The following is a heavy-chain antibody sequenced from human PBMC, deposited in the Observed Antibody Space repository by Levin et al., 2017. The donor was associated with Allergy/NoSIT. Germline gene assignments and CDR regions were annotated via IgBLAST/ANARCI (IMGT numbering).Heavy chain of an antibody. CDR2: IYSDGNT. V-gene: IGHV3-66*01. CDR3: ARTPYCVNGVCYSQYYFDY. J-gene: IGHJ4*02. D-gene: IGHD2-8*01. Sequence: GGSLRLSCAASGFTVSDNYMNWVRQAPGKGLEWVSVIYSDGNTYNADSVKGRFTISRDISRNTLYLQMNSLRAEDTAVYYCARTPYCVNGVCYSQYYFDYWGQGTLVTVSS. CDR1: GFTVSDNY.